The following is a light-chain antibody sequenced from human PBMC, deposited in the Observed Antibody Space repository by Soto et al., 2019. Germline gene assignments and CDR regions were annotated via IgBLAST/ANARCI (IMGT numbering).Light chain of an antibody. J-gene: IGKJ4*01. CDR1: QSVSTY. CDR2: DAS. Sequence: EIVLTQSPATLSLSPGERATLSCWASQSVSTYLAWYQQKPGQAPRLLIYDASKRATGIPARFSGGGSGTDFTLTISSLEPEDFAVYYCQHREDWPLTFGGGTKVEIK. CDR3: QHREDWPLT. V-gene: IGKV3-11*01.